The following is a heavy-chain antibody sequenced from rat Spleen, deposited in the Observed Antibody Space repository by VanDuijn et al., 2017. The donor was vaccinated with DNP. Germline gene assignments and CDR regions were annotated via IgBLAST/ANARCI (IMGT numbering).Heavy chain of an antibody. CDR3: ARQGSLSAFDY. V-gene: IGHV2S8*01. Sequence: QVQLKESGPGLVQPSRTLSLTCTVSGFSLTSYGVSWARQPPGKGLEWIATISSSGDIDYNSVLKSRLSLTRDTSKNQVFLKMNGLHQEDTGTSSFARQGSLSAFDYWGQGVMVTVSS. J-gene: IGHJ2*01. D-gene: IGHD4-1*01. CDR2: ISSSGDI. CDR1: GFSLTSYG.